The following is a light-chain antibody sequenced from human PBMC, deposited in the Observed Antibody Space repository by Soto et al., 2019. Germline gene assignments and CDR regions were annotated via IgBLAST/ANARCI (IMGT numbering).Light chain of an antibody. V-gene: IGKV1-9*01. CDR3: QQLNSYPLT. CDR1: QGISSY. J-gene: IGKJ4*01. CDR2: TAS. Sequence: IQLTQSTSSLSASVGDRVTITCRASQGISSYLAWYQQKPGKAPTLLTYTASTLQSGVSSRFSGSGSGTDFTLTISRLQPEDFATYYCQQLNSYPLTFGGGTKVEIK.